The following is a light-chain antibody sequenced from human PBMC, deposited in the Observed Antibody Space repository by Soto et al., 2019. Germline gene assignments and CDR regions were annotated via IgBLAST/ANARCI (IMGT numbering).Light chain of an antibody. CDR3: GTWDSSLSADV. V-gene: IGLV1-51*02. CDR1: RSSIGDNY. CDR2: ETD. J-gene: IGLJ1*01. Sequence: QSVLTQPPSMSAAPGEKVTISCSGSRSSIGDNYVSWYQHLPGTAPKLLIYETDKRPSGIPDRFSGSKSGTSATLGITGLQTGDEADYYCGTWDSSLSADVFGSGTKATVL.